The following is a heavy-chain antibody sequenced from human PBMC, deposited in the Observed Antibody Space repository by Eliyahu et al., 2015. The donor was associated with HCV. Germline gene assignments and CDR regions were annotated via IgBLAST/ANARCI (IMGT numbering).Heavy chain of an antibody. V-gene: IGHV3-23*01. CDR2: ISGSGIST. CDR1: GFTFSSYA. Sequence: EVQLLESGGGLVQPGGSLRLSCAASGFTFSSYAMTWVRQAPGKGLEWVSRISGSGISTYYADSVEGRFTISRDSSKNTVYLQMNSLRAEDTAVYYCAKSTPLGYCSSTSCPLDYWGQGTLVTVSS. CDR3: AKSTPLGYCSSTSCPLDY. D-gene: IGHD2-2*01. J-gene: IGHJ4*02.